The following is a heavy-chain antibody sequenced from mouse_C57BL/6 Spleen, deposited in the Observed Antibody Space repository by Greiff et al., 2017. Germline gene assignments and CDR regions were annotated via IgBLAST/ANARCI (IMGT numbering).Heavy chain of an antibody. Sequence: ESGPGLVKPSQSLSLTCSVTGYSITSGYYWHWIRQFPGNKLEWMGYISYDGSNNYNPSLNNRISITRDTSKNQFFLKLNSVTTEDTATYYCARVESYDGYYMFAYWGQGTLVTVSA. CDR2: ISYDGSN. J-gene: IGHJ3*01. CDR3: ARVESYDGYYMFAY. V-gene: IGHV3-6*01. D-gene: IGHD2-3*01. CDR1: GYSITSGYY.